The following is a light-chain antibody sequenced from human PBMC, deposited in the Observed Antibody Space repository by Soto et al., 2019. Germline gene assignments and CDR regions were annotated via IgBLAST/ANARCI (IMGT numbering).Light chain of an antibody. Sequence: QSALTQPPSASGSPGQSVTISCTGTSSDVGGYNYVSWYQQHPGKAPKLMIYEVSKRPSGVPDRFSGSKSGNTASLTVSGLQAEDEADYYCISYAGSNLLYVFGTETKVHRP. V-gene: IGLV2-8*01. CDR3: ISYAGSNLLYV. CDR2: EVS. CDR1: SSDVGGYNY. J-gene: IGLJ1*01.